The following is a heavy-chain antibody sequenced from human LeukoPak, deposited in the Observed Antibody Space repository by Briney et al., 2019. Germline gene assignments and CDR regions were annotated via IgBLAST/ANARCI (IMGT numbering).Heavy chain of an antibody. CDR2: IYYSGST. J-gene: IGHJ4*02. Sequence: SETLSLTCTVSGGSISSGDYYWSWIRQPPGKGLEWIGYIYYSGSTYYNPSLKSRVTISVDTSKNQFSLKLSSVTAADTAVYYCARVHSGYGLTSIEYFDYWGQGTLVTVSS. CDR3: ARVHSGYGLTSIEYFDY. CDR1: GGSISSGDYY. V-gene: IGHV4-30-4*01. D-gene: IGHD5-12*01.